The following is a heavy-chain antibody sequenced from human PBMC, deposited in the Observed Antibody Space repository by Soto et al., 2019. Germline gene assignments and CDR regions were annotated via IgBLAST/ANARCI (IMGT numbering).Heavy chain of an antibody. V-gene: IGHV1-2*05. CDR2: ITPATGAA. D-gene: IGHD6-19*01. Sequence: QLHLVQSGAVVKKPGASVTVSCSAYGYPVTAFYMHWVRQAPGRGLGWMGGITPATGAAKYTQTCPGRFSLSRYSASSTVLMERCGLISVNMVVFYRAGGGRVCVAGSAAFVMWVQGTLVTVSS. CDR3: AGGGRVCVAGSAAFVM. CDR1: GYPVTAFY. J-gene: IGHJ3*02.